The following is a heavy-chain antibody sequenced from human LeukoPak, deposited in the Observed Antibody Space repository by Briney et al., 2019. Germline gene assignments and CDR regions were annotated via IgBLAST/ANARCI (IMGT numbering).Heavy chain of an antibody. Sequence: GGSLRLSCAVSGFTVSSIYMSWVRQAPAKGLEWVSFIYSDGNTYYADSVKGRFTLSRDSSRNTLYLQMNSLRAEDTAVYYCARDRTYYSDSSGYADYYGMDVWGQGTTVTVSS. D-gene: IGHD3-22*01. V-gene: IGHV3-53*05. CDR1: GFTVSSIY. CDR2: IYSDGNT. CDR3: ARDRTYYSDSSGYADYYGMDV. J-gene: IGHJ6*02.